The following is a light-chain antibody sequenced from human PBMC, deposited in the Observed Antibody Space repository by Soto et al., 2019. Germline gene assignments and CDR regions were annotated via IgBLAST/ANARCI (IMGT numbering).Light chain of an antibody. CDR2: EVS. Sequence: QSVLTQPASVSGSPGQSITISCSGTSSDVGTYNYVSWYQQHPGKAPKLMIYEVSRRPSGISNRFSGSKSGNTASLTISGLQAEDEANYYCSSYTSSRTGVFGGGTKLTVL. CDR1: SSDVGTYNY. CDR3: SSYTSSRTGV. V-gene: IGLV2-14*01. J-gene: IGLJ3*02.